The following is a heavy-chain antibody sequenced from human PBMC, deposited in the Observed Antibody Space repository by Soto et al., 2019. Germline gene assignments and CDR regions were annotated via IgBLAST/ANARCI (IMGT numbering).Heavy chain of an antibody. CDR2: ISGSGGST. D-gene: IGHD2-2*01. CDR1: GFTFSSYA. V-gene: IGHV3-23*01. CDR3: ASPKPVGYCSSTSCYGEYYLDY. J-gene: IGHJ4*02. Sequence: GGSLRLSCAASGFTFSSYAMSWVRQAPGKGLEWVSAISGSGGSTYYADSVKGRFTISRDNSKNTLYLQMNSLRAEDTAVYYCASPKPVGYCSSTSCYGEYYLDYWGQGTLVTVSS.